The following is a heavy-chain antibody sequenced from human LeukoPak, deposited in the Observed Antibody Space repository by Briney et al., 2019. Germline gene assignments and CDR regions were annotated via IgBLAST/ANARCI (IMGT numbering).Heavy chain of an antibody. CDR1: GFTFSSYW. Sequence: PRGSLRLSCAASGFTFSSYWMSWVRQAPGKGLEWVANIKQDGSEKYYVDSVKGRFTISRDNAKNSLYLQMNSLRAEDTAVYYCARDEGLLWFGEPILDWGQGTLVTVSS. CDR2: IKQDGSEK. V-gene: IGHV3-7*04. J-gene: IGHJ4*02. CDR3: ARDEGLLWFGEPILD. D-gene: IGHD3-10*01.